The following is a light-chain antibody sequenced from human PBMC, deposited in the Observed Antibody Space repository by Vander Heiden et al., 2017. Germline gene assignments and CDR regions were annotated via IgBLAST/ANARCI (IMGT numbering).Light chain of an antibody. V-gene: IGKV1-5*03. Sequence: DMQMTQSPSTLSASVGDRVTITCRASQDINTWLAWYQQKPGKAPNRLIQKASTSESGVPSRFRGRGTTTEFTLTISSLHPVDFATYYCQQYHSYPYTFGQGTKLEI. CDR3: QQYHSYPYT. CDR1: QDINTW. CDR2: KAS. J-gene: IGKJ2*01.